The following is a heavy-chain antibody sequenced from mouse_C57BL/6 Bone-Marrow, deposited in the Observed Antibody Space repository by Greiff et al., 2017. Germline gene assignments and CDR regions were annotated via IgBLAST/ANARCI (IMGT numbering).Heavy chain of an antibody. CDR3: ARRLVFDY. CDR2: ISRGSSTT. J-gene: IGHJ2*01. D-gene: IGHD1-1*02. Sequence: EVQRVESGGGLVKPGGSLKLSCAASGFTFSDYGMHWVRQAPEKGLEWVAYISRGSSTTYYADTVKGRFTISRDNAKNTLFLQMTGLGSEDTAMYYCARRLVFDYWGQGTTLTVSS. CDR1: GFTFSDYG. V-gene: IGHV5-17*01.